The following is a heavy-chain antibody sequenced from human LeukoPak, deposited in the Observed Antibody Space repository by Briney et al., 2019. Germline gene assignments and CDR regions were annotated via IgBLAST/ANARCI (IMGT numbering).Heavy chain of an antibody. V-gene: IGHV4-59*01. CDR2: VYYSGNT. J-gene: IGHJ4*02. Sequence: SETLSLTCTVSGASISTNYWSWIRQPPEKGLEWIGYVYYSGNTNYNPSLKSRVTISEDTLKNQFSLKMSSVTAADTATYYCARGVVAATGYDYWGQGTLVTVSS. CDR1: GASISTNY. CDR3: ARGVVAATGYDY. D-gene: IGHD2-15*01.